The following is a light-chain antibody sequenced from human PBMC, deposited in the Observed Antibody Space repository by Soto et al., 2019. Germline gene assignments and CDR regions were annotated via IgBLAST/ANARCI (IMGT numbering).Light chain of an antibody. V-gene: IGLV2-8*01. CDR3: TSYAGSNNFVI. J-gene: IGLJ2*01. Sequence: QSALTQPPSASGSPGQSVTISCTGTGSDVGGYNYVSWYQQHPGKAPKLIIYEVGKRPSGVPDRFFGSKSDNTASLTVSGLQAEDEANYYCTSYAGSNNFVIFGGGTKLTVL. CDR2: EVG. CDR1: GSDVGGYNY.